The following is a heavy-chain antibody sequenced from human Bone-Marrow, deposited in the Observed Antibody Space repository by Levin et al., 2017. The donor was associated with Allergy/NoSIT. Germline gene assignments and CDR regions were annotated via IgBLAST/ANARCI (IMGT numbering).Heavy chain of an antibody. CDR3: ARTHSSSWYGANNWFDP. CDR2: IYYSGST. J-gene: IGHJ5*02. CDR1: GGSVSSDSYY. Sequence: SQTLSLTCTVSGGSVSSDSYYWSWIRQPPGKGLEWIGYIYYSGSTNYNPSFKSRVTVSLDTSKNQFSLELNSVTSADPAVYYCARTHSSSWYGANNWFDPWGQGTLVTVSS. D-gene: IGHD6-13*01. V-gene: IGHV4-61*01.